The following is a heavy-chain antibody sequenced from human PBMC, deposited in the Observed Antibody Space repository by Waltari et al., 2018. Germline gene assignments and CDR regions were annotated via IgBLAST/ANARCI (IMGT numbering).Heavy chain of an antibody. J-gene: IGHJ3*01. D-gene: IGHD5-12*01. CDR2: ISYAGAT. Sequence: GWIRQPPGQGLDWIGTISYAGATYSSPSLNSRVTVSRDTSKNQLSLTLGSVTASDTAVYYCATYIGASVGTAAFDVWGQGAMVTVSS. V-gene: IGHV4-39*01. CDR3: ATYIGASVGTAAFDV.